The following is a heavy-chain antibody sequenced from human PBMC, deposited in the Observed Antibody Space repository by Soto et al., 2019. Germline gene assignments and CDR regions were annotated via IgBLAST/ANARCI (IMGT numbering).Heavy chain of an antibody. D-gene: IGHD6-6*01. CDR1: GFTFDDYA. CDR2: ISWNSGSI. J-gene: IGHJ4*02. Sequence: GGSLRLSCAASGFTFDDYAMHWVRQAPGKGLEWVSGISWNSGSIGYADSVKGRFTISRDNAKNSLYLQMNSLRAEDTALYYCAKDYESGYSTSSSFDYWGQGTLVTVSS. CDR3: AKDYESGYSTSSSFDY. V-gene: IGHV3-9*01.